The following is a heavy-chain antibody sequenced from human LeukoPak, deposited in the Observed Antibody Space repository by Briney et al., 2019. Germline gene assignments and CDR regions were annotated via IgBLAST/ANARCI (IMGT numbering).Heavy chain of an antibody. V-gene: IGHV4-34*01. CDR1: GGSFSGYY. Sequence: PSETLSLTCGVSGGSFSGYYWTWIRQSPGKGLEWIGEIHHGGSTNYKPALNSRLTMLLDSAKKQFSLRLTSVTAADTAVYYCARRFSRYYMDVWGKGTTVIVSS. J-gene: IGHJ6*03. D-gene: IGHD3-16*01. CDR2: IHHGGST. CDR3: ARRFSRYYMDV.